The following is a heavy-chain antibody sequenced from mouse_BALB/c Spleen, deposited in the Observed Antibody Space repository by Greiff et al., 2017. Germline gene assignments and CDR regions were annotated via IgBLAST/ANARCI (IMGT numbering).Heavy chain of an antibody. CDR2: ISSGGST. V-gene: IGHV5-6-5*01. CDR1: GFTFSSYA. D-gene: IGHD1-1*01. Sequence: EVQVVESGGGLVKPGGSLKLSCAASGFTFSSYAMSWVRQTPEKRLEWVASISSGGSTYYPDSVKGRFTISRDNARNILYLQMSSLRSEDTAMYYCARGSGSSYFDYWGQGTTLTVSS. CDR3: ARGSGSSYFDY. J-gene: IGHJ2*01.